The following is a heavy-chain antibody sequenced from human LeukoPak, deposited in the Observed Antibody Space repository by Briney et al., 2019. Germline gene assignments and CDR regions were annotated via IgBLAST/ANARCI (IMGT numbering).Heavy chain of an antibody. V-gene: IGHV4-61*02. Sequence: SETLSLTXTVSGGSISSGSYYWSWIRQPAGKGLEWIGRIYTSGSTNYNPSLKSRVTISVDTSKNQFSLKLSSVTAADTAVYYCARDRYYYDSSGYQALLDYWGQGNLVTVSS. CDR1: GGSISSGSYY. CDR2: IYTSGST. CDR3: ARDRYYYDSSGYQALLDY. J-gene: IGHJ4*02. D-gene: IGHD3-22*01.